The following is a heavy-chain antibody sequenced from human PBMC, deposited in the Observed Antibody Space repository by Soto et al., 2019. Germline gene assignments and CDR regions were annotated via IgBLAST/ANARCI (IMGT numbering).Heavy chain of an antibody. V-gene: IGHV1-8*01. D-gene: IGHD3-10*01. CDR1: GYTFTSYD. Sequence: AAVKVSCKASGYTFTSYDINWVRQATGQGLEWMGWMNPNSGNTGYAQKFQGRVTMTRNTSISTAYMELSSLRSEDTAVYYCARDPPITESDAYYYYYYGMDVWGQGTTVTVSS. J-gene: IGHJ6*02. CDR3: ARDPPITESDAYYYYYYGMDV. CDR2: MNPNSGNT.